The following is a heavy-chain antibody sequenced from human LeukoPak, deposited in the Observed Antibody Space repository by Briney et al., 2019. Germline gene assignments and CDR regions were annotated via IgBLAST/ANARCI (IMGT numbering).Heavy chain of an antibody. J-gene: IGHJ4*02. CDR3: ARDYSGYDGFDY. CDR1: GYTFTSYG. V-gene: IGHV1-18*01. Sequence: ASVKVSCKASGYTFTSYGISWVRQAPGQGLEWMGWISVYNVNTRYAQKLQGRGNMTTDTSTSTVYIELRSLRSDDTAVYYCARDYSGYDGFDYWGQGTLVTVYS. CDR2: ISVYNVNT. D-gene: IGHD5-12*01.